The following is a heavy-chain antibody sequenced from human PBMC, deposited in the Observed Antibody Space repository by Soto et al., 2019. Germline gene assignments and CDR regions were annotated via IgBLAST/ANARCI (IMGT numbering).Heavy chain of an antibody. D-gene: IGHD2-2*01. Sequence: SVKVSCKASGFTFSNSAIQWMRQARGERLEWIGRIVVGSGNTNYAQKIQERVTIIRDMSTSTSYMELSSLTSEDTAVYYCVLCTTTSCYGKFDYWGQ. CDR1: GFTFSNSA. CDR3: VLCTTTSCYGKFDY. V-gene: IGHV1-58*02. J-gene: IGHJ4*01. CDR2: IVVGSGNT.